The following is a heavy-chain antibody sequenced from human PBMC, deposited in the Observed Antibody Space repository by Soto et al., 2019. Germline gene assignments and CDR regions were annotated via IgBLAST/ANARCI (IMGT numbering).Heavy chain of an antibody. CDR1: GDSTSRGGYY. Sequence: QVRLQESGPGLVKPSQTLSPTCRVSGDSTSRGGYYWSWIRQHPGKGLEWIGYIYWSGNTYFNPSLKSRVSISLGTSSNQFSLNLTSVTAADTAVYYCARGAADYGDAFDIWGQGTTVTVSS. CDR3: ARGAADYGDAFDI. J-gene: IGHJ3*02. D-gene: IGHD4-17*01. CDR2: IYWSGNT. V-gene: IGHV4-31*03.